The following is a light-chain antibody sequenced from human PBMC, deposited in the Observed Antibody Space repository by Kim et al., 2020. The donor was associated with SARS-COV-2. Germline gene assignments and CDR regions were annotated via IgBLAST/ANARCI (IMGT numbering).Light chain of an antibody. V-gene: IGLV2-18*02. Sequence: GHSVTVSCTGTSGDVGSYTRVSWYQQPPGTAPKLMIYEVSNRPSGVPDRFSGSKSGNTVSLTISGLQAEDEADYYCSSYTSSSTLVFGGGTQLTVL. CDR3: SSYTSSSTLV. J-gene: IGLJ2*01. CDR1: SGDVGSYTR. CDR2: EVS.